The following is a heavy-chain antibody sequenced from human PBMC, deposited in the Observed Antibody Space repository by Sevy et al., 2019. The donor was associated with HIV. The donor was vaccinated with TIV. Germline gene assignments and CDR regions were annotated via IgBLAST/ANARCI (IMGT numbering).Heavy chain of an antibody. CDR2: ISAYNGTT. CDR3: ARDHPVHQHLGP. D-gene: IGHD6-13*01. J-gene: IGHJ5*02. CDR1: GYTFTSYG. Sequence: ASVKVSCKTSGYTFTSYGISWVRQAPGQGLEWMGWISAYNGTTNYAQKFQGRVTLTTDTSTSTAYMELRSLRSDDTAVYYGARDHPVHQHLGPWGQGTLVTVSS. V-gene: IGHV1-18*04.